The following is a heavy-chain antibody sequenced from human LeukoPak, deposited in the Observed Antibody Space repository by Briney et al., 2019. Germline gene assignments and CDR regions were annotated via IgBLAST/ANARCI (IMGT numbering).Heavy chain of an antibody. CDR2: MNPNSGNT. D-gene: IGHD1-1*01. V-gene: IGHV1-8*01. Sequence: ASVKVSCKASGYTFTSYDINWVRQATGQGLEWMGWMNPNSGNTGYAQKFQGRVTMTRNTSISTAYMELSSLRSEDTAVYYCAREAPGTTRRYFDYWGQGTLVTVSS. J-gene: IGHJ4*02. CDR3: AREAPGTTRRYFDY. CDR1: GYTFTSYD.